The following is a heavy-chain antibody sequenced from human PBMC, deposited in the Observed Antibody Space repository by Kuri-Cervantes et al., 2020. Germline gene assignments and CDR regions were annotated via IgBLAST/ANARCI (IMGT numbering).Heavy chain of an antibody. CDR3: ARSDSSGYSVDY. CDR2: INPNGGGT. V-gene: IGHV1-2*02. Sequence: ASVKVSCKASGYTFTGYYMHWVRQAPGQGLEWMGWINPNGGGTHYAQSFQGRVTMTRDTSISTAYMELSRLRSDDTAVYYCARSDSSGYSVDYWGQGTLVTVSS. D-gene: IGHD3-22*01. CDR1: GYTFTGYY. J-gene: IGHJ4*02.